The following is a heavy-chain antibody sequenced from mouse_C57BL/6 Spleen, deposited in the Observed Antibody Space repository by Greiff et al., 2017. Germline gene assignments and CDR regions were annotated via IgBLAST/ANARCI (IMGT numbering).Heavy chain of an antibody. V-gene: IGHV1-18*01. D-gene: IGHD1-1*01. Sequence: EVQLQQSGPELVKPGASVKIPCKASGYTFTDYNMDWVKQSHGKSLEWIGDINPNNGGTIYNQKFKGKATLPVDKSSSTAYMGLRSLTSDDTAVYYYARSRGYYGSSFFYAMDYWGQGTSVTVAS. J-gene: IGHJ4*01. CDR1: GYTFTDYN. CDR3: ARSRGYYGSSFFYAMDY. CDR2: INPNNGGT.